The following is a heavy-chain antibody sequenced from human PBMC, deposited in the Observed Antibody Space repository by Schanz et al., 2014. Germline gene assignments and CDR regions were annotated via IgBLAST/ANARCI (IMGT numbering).Heavy chain of an antibody. V-gene: IGHV1-69*02. J-gene: IGHJ4*02. D-gene: IGHD2-21*01. CDR1: GGTFSSYT. Sequence: QVQLVQSGAEVKKPGSSVKVSCTASGGTFSSYTISWIRQAPGQGLEWMGRIIPVLAIADYAQRFQGRVSITADTSTNTAYMELSSLTSEDTAVHYCARGRGCYDYWGQGTLVTVSS. CDR2: IIPVLAIA. CDR3: ARGRGCYDY.